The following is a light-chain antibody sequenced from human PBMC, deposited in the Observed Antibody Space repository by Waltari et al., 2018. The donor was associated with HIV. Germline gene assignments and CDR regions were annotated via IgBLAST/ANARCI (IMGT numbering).Light chain of an antibody. CDR2: GKN. CDR3: NSRDSSGNLVV. V-gene: IGLV3-19*01. J-gene: IGLJ2*01. Sequence: SPELTQDPAVSVDLGQTVRILCQGDSLRSYYASWYQQKPGQAPVLVLYGKNNRPSGIPDRFSGSSSGNTASLTITGAQAEDEADYYCNSRDSSGNLVVFGGGTKLTVL. CDR1: SLRSYY.